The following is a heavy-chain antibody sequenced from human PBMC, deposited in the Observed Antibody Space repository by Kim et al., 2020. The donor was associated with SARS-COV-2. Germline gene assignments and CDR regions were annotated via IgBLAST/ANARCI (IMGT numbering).Heavy chain of an antibody. J-gene: IGHJ4*02. D-gene: IGHD6-13*01. CDR1: GGSISSYY. V-gene: IGHV4-59*01. Sequence: SETLSLTCTVSGGSISSYYWSWIRQPPGKGLEWIGYIYYSGSTNYNPSLKSRVTISVDTSKNQFSLKLSSVTAADTAVYYCARSPPYSSSWFDYWGQGTLVTVSS. CDR3: ARSPPYSSSWFDY. CDR2: IYYSGST.